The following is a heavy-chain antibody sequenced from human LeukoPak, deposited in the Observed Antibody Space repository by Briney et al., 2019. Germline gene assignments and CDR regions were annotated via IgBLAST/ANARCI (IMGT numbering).Heavy chain of an antibody. Sequence: PSETLSLTCAVNGGSFSGYYWSWIRQPPGKGLEWIGEINHSGSTNYNPSLKSRVTISVDTSENQFSLKLRSVTTADTAVYYCARYRPSESRSGEVTSLDYWGQGTLVTVSS. V-gene: IGHV4-34*01. CDR2: INHSGST. D-gene: IGHD3-3*01. CDR1: GGSFSGYY. J-gene: IGHJ4*02. CDR3: ARYRPSESRSGEVTSLDY.